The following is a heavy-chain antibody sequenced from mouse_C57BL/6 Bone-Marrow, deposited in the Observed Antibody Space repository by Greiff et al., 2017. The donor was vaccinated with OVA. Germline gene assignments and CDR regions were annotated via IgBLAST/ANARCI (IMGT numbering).Heavy chain of an antibody. CDR2: ISDGGSYT. CDR1: GFTFSSYA. Sequence: EVNVVESGGGLVKPGGSLKLSCAASGFTFSSYAMSWVRQTPEKRLEWVATISDGGSYTYYPDNVKGRFTISRDNAKNNLYLQMSHLKSEDTAMYYCAREGPYYYGSPYWYFDVWGTGTTVTVSS. D-gene: IGHD1-1*01. CDR3: AREGPYYYGSPYWYFDV. J-gene: IGHJ1*03. V-gene: IGHV5-4*03.